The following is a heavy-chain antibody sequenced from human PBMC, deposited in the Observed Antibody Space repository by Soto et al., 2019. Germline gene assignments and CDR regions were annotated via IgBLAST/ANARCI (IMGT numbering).Heavy chain of an antibody. J-gene: IGHJ4*02. CDR3: ARGYCSGGSCYTPPGRY. D-gene: IGHD2-15*01. Sequence: QVQLQESGPGLVKPSETLSLTCTVSGGSISSYYWNWSRQPPEKGLEWIGYIYYSGSTNYTPSLKSRVTISVDTSKNQFSLRLSSLTAADTAVYYCARGYCSGGSCYTPPGRYWGQGTLVTVSS. CDR1: GGSISSYY. V-gene: IGHV4-59*01. CDR2: IYYSGST.